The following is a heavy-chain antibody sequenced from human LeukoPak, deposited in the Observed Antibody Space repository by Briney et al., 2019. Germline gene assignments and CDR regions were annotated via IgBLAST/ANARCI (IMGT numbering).Heavy chain of an antibody. Sequence: GGSLRLSCAASGFTFSGSSMSWVRQASGKGLEWVGRIRSNAKNYATTYAASVKGRFTISRDDSKNTAYLQMNSLKTEDTAVYYCAKGLTVTDPYYMDVWGKGTTVTVSS. CDR1: GFTFSGSS. CDR3: AKGLTVTDPYYMDV. CDR2: IRSNAKNYAT. J-gene: IGHJ6*03. D-gene: IGHD4-17*01. V-gene: IGHV3-73*01.